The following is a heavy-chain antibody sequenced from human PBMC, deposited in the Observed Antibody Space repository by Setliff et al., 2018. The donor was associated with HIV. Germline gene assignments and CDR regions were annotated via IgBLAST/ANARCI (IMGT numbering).Heavy chain of an antibody. D-gene: IGHD3-16*01. CDR3: AREAIYVGYVDY. CDR2: IWYDGSYK. Sequence: PGGSLRLSCAASGFTFSSYGMHWVRQAPGKGLEWVAFIWYDGSYKYYADSVKGRFTISRDNSKNTLYLQMNSLRAEDTAVYYCAREAIYVGYVDYWGQGTLVTVSS. CDR1: GFTFSSYG. V-gene: IGHV3-33*01. J-gene: IGHJ4*02.